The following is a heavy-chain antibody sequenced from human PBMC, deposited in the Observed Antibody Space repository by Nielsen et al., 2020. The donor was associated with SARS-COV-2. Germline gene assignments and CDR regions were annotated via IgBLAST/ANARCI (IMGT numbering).Heavy chain of an antibody. CDR1: GFTFSSYW. J-gene: IGHJ3*02. CDR2: IKQDGSEK. CDR3: AKDLERYGDYVLRGVGDAFDI. V-gene: IGHV3-7*03. Sequence: GGSLRLSCAASGFTFSSYWMSWVRQAPGKGLEWVANIKQDGSEKYYVDSVKGRFTISRDNAKNSLYLQMNSLRAEDTAVYYCAKDLERYGDYVLRGVGDAFDIWGQGTMVTVSS. D-gene: IGHD4-17*01.